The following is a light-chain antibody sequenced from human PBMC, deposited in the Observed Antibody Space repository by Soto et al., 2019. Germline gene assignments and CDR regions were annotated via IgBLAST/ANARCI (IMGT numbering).Light chain of an antibody. Sequence: EIVLTQAPATLSLSPGERDTLSCSASQSVSSNLAWYQQNPGQAPRLLIYGASTRATGIPARVSGSGSGTEFTLTISSLQPDDFATYYCQHFNSYPWTFGQGTKVDIK. CDR2: GAS. J-gene: IGKJ1*01. CDR1: QSVSSN. CDR3: QHFNSYPWT. V-gene: IGKV3-15*01.